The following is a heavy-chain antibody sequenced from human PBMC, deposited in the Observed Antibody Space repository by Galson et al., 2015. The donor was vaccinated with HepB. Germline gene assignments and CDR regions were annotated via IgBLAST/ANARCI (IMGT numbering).Heavy chain of an antibody. Sequence: SLRLSCAASGFNFDAYNMNWVRQAPGKGLEWVSSISGSGTYKFYGDSVKGRFTISRDNANNSLYLQMNSLRVGDTAVYYCARGIVATITGAFHIWGQGTMVTVSP. CDR2: ISGSGTYK. CDR1: GFNFDAYN. D-gene: IGHD5-12*01. J-gene: IGHJ3*02. V-gene: IGHV3-21*03. CDR3: ARGIVATITGAFHI.